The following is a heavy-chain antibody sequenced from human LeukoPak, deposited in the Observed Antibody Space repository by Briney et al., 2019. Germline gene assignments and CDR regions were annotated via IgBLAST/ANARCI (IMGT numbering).Heavy chain of an antibody. V-gene: IGHV4-59*01. CDR3: ARASGSYHSPFDY. D-gene: IGHD1-26*01. Sequence: SETLSLTCTVSGGSISSYYWSWIRQPPGKGLEWIGYIYYSGSTNYNPSLKSRVTISVDTSKNQFSLKLSSVTAADTAVYYCARASGSYHSPFDYWGQGTLVTVSS. J-gene: IGHJ4*02. CDR1: GGSISSYY. CDR2: IYYSGST.